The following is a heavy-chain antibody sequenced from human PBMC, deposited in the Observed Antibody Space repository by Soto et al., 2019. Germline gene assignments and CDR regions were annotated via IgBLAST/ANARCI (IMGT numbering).Heavy chain of an antibody. V-gene: IGHV4-59*01. CDR3: ARGPVAAL. CDR1: GGSISSYY. J-gene: IGHJ4*02. D-gene: IGHD6-19*01. Sequence: SETLSLTCTVSGGSISSYYLSWIRQPPGKGLEWIGYIYYSGGTNYNPSLKSRVTISVDTSKNQFSLKLSSVTAADTAVYYCARGPVAALWGQGTLVTVSS. CDR2: IYYSGGT.